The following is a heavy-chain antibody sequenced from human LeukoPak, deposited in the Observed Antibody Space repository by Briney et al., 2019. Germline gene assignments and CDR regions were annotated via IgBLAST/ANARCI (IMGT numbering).Heavy chain of an antibody. CDR1: GGSFSGYY. V-gene: IGHV4-34*01. Sequence: KASETLSLTCAVYGGSFSGYYWSWIRQPPGKGLEWIGEINHSGSTNYNPSLKSRVTISVDTSKNQFSLKLSSVTAADTAVYYCARSLYVLRFLASATHNDAFDIWGQGTMVTVSS. CDR3: ARSLYVLRFLASATHNDAFDI. J-gene: IGHJ3*02. CDR2: INHSGST. D-gene: IGHD3-3*01.